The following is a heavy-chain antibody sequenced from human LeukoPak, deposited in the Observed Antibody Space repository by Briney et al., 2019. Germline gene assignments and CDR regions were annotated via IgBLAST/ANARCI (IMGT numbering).Heavy chain of an antibody. J-gene: IGHJ4*02. CDR3: AGYYYGSGSYPRVYFDY. Sequence: GASVKVSCKASGGTFSSYAISWVRQAPGQGLEWMGGIIPIFGTANYAQKFQGRVTITADESTSTAYMELSSLRSEDTAVYYCAGYYYGSGSYPRVYFDYWGQGTLVTVSS. D-gene: IGHD3-10*01. CDR1: GGTFSSYA. V-gene: IGHV1-69*13. CDR2: IIPIFGTA.